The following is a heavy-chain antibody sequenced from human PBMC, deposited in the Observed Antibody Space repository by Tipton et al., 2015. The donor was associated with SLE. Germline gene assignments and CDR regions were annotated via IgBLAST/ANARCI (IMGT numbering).Heavy chain of an antibody. CDR2: INPDTGDT. D-gene: IGHD3-22*01. Sequence: QSGAEVKKPGASVRVSCKGSGFTFTAYFIHWVRLAPGQGLEWIGRINPDTGDTNYAQKFQGRVTVTRDPSITTVYLDLRSLRSDDTAVYYCAREGYHYDRSGNMRPDFWRQGSLVTVSS. V-gene: IGHV1-2*06. CDR1: GFTFTAYF. J-gene: IGHJ4*02. CDR3: AREGYHYDRSGNMRPDF.